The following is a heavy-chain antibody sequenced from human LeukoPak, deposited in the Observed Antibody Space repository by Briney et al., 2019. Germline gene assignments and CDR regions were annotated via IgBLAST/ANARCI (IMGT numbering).Heavy chain of an antibody. V-gene: IGHV4-59*01. CDR3: ARYYYESCGYYVLDY. CDR2: IYYSGST. CDR1: GGSISSYY. Sequence: SETLSLTCTVSGGSISSYYWSWIRQPPGKGLEWIGYIYYSGSTNYNPSLKSRVTISVDTSKNQFSLKLSSVTAADTAVYYCARYYYESCGYYVLDYWGQGTLVTVSS. J-gene: IGHJ4*02. D-gene: IGHD3-22*01.